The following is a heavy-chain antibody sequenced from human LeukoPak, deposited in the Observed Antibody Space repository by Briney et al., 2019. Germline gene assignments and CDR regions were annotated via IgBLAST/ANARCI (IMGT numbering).Heavy chain of an antibody. CDR3: TRGSRESSFDI. V-gene: IGHV3-23*01. J-gene: IGHJ3*02. CDR1: GFAFSVYA. CDR2: INANSGTT. Sequence: GGSLRLSCSASGFAFSVYAMSWLRQPPGKGLEWVSTINANSGTTSYAASVRGRFTISRDNSKNTLFLQMNSLRPEDTAVYYCTRGSRESSFDIWGQGTMVTVSS. D-gene: IGHD3-10*01.